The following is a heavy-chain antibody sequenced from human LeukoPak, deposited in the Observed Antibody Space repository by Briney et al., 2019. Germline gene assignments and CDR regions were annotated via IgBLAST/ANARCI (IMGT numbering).Heavy chain of an antibody. Sequence: SQTLSLTCAISGDSVSSNSAAWNWIRQSPSRGLEWLGRTYYRSKWYNDYAVSVKSRITINPDTSKNQFSLQLNSVTPEDTAVYYCARDNHMSGYDLQTLDAFDIWGQGTMVTVSS. CDR3: ARDNHMSGYDLQTLDAFDI. CDR2: TYYRSKWYN. CDR1: GDSVSSNSAA. V-gene: IGHV6-1*01. J-gene: IGHJ3*02. D-gene: IGHD5-12*01.